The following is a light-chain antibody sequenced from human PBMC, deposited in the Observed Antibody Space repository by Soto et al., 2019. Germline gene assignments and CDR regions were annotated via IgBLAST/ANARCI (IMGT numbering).Light chain of an antibody. V-gene: IGLV1-51*02. CDR1: SSNIGKNF. J-gene: IGLJ7*01. Sequence: QSVLTQPPSVSAAPGQKVTISCSGGSSNIGKNFVSWYQQLPGKAPKVLIYENNKRLSGIPDRFSGSWSGTSATLAITGLQTGDEADYYCATWDSSLYGVLFGGGTQLTVL. CDR2: ENN. CDR3: ATWDSSLYGVL.